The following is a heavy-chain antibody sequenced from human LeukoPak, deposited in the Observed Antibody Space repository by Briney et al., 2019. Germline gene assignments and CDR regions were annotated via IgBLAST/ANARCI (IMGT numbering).Heavy chain of an antibody. V-gene: IGHV4-4*02. CDR2: MYLSGTT. Sequence: PGGSLRLSCAVSGFTFSSYAMNWVRQAPGKGLEWIGEMYLSGTTHSNPSVKSRVTISIDKSKSQFFLNLSSVTAADTAVYYCAGLVGRYSSGLYYYYFDYWGQGTLVTVSS. D-gene: IGHD3-22*01. J-gene: IGHJ4*02. CDR1: GFTFSSYAM. CDR3: AGLVGRYSSGLYYYYFDY.